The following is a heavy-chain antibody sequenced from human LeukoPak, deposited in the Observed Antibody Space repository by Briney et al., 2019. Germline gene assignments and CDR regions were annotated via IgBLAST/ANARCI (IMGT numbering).Heavy chain of an antibody. D-gene: IGHD1-14*01. CDR2: IYTSGAT. CDR3: ARTGGGVGWFGTIDS. V-gene: IGHV4-61*09. CDR1: GGSISSGSYY. Sequence: SETLSLTCTVSGGSISSGSYYWTWIRQPAGTGLEWIGHIYTSGATSYNPSLQSRVTISVDTPKHEFSLKLTSLTAADTAVYYCARTGGGVGWFGTIDSWGQGTLVTVSS. J-gene: IGHJ4*02.